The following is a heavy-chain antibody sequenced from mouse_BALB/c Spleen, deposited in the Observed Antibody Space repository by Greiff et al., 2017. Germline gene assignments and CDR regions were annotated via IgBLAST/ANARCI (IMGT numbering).Heavy chain of an antibody. CDR3: ARYERSYGYDGDWYFDV. J-gene: IGHJ1*01. D-gene: IGHD2-2*01. CDR1: GDSITSGY. CDR2: ISYSGST. Sequence: EVQLVESGPSLVKPSQTLSLTCSVTGDSITSGYWNWIRKFPGNKLEYMGYISYSGSTYYNPSLKSRISITRDTSKNQYYLQLNSVTTEDTATYYCARYERSYGYDGDWYFDVWGAGTTVTVSS. V-gene: IGHV3-8*02.